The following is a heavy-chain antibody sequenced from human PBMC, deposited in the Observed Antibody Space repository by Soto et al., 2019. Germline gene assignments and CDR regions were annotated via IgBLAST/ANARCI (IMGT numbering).Heavy chain of an antibody. Sequence: ASVKVSCKASGYTFTGYYMHWVRQAPGQGLEWMGWINPNSGGTNYAQKFQGRVTMTRDTSISTAYMELSRLRSDDTAVYYCARGGHITMVRGLILTPSDYYYGMHVCGQGTPVTVSS. J-gene: IGHJ6*02. CDR2: INPNSGGT. D-gene: IGHD3-10*01. CDR1: GYTFTGYY. V-gene: IGHV1-2*02. CDR3: ARGGHITMVRGLILTPSDYYYGMHV.